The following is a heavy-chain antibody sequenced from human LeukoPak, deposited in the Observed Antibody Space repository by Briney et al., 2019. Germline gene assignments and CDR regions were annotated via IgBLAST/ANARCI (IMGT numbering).Heavy chain of an antibody. Sequence: ASVKVSCKVSGYTLTELSMRWVRQAPGKGLEWMGGFDPEDGEIVYAQKFQDRLTMTEDTSTDTTYMELNNLRSEDTAVYYCAAWRRPYYYDMDAWGKGTTVTVSS. J-gene: IGHJ6*03. CDR3: AAWRRPYYYDMDA. CDR1: GYTLTELS. D-gene: IGHD1-1*01. V-gene: IGHV1-24*01. CDR2: FDPEDGEI.